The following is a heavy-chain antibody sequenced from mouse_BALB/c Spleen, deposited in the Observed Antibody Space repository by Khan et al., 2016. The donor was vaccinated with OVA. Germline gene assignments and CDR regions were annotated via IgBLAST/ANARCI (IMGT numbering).Heavy chain of an antibody. D-gene: IGHD1-1*01. V-gene: IGHV3-2*02. J-gene: IGHJ3*01. Sequence: EVQLVESGPGLVKPSQSLSLTCTVTGYSITSDYAWNWIRQFPGNKLEWMGYISYSGSTIYNPSLKSRISITRDTSKNQFFLQLNSVTTEDTATYYCSRGTVGRFAYWGQGNLVTVSA. CDR3: SRGTVGRFAY. CDR1: GYSITSDYA. CDR2: ISYSGST.